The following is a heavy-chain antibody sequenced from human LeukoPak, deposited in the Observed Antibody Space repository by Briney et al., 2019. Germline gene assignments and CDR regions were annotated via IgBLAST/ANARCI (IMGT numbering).Heavy chain of an antibody. D-gene: IGHD7-27*01. CDR3: ARHLTGERAFDI. CDR1: DGSFRNYY. Sequence: SETLSLTCAVYDGSFRNYYWSWIRQPPGKGLEWIGEINHRGNTDSNPSLKSRVTISVDTSKDQFSLRLRSVTAADTALYYCARHLTGERAFDIWGQGTVVTVSS. J-gene: IGHJ3*02. CDR2: INHRGNT. V-gene: IGHV4-34*01.